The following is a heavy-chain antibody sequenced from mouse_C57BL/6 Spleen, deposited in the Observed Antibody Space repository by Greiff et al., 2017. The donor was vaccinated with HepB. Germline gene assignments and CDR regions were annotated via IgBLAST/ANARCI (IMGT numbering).Heavy chain of an antibody. CDR1: GYSITSGYY. Sequence: EVQLVESGPGLVKPSQSLSLTCSVTGYSITSGYYWNWIRQFPGNKLEWMGYISYDGSNNYNPSLKNRISITRDTSKNQFFLKLNSVTTEDTATYYCASELAWDVFAYWGQGTLVTVSA. CDR2: ISYDGSN. V-gene: IGHV3-6*01. CDR3: ASELAWDVFAY. D-gene: IGHD4-1*01. J-gene: IGHJ3*01.